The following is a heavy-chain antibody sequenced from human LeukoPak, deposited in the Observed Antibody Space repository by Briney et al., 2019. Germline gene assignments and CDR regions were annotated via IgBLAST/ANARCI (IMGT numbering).Heavy chain of an antibody. Sequence: TSETLSLTCTVSNYSISSAYYWGWIRQPPGKGLEWIGSIYHSGIVYYNPSLKSRVTISVETSKNEFSLKLRSVTAADTAVYYCARVTGYRIEDYFDYWAREPWSPSPQ. CDR1: NYSISSAYY. CDR3: ARVTGYRIEDYFDY. V-gene: IGHV4-38-2*02. D-gene: IGHD6-13*01. CDR2: IYHSGIV. J-gene: IGHJ4*02.